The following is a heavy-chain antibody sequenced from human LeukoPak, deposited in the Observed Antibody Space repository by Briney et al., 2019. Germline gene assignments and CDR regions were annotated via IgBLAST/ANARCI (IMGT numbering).Heavy chain of an antibody. J-gene: IGHJ3*02. CDR3: ARDQQQLYADGAFDI. CDR1: GGSISSGSYY. D-gene: IGHD6-13*01. V-gene: IGHV4-61*02. Sequence: PSQTLPLTCTVSGGSISSGSYYWSWIRQPAGKGLEWIGRIYTSGSTNYNPSLKSRVTISVDTSKNQFSLKLSSVTAADTAVYYCARDQQQLYADGAFDIWGQGTMVTVSS. CDR2: IYTSGST.